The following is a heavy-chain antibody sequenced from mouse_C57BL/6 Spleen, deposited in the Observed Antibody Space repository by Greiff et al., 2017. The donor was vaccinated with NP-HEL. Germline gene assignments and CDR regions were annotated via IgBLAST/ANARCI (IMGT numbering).Heavy chain of an antibody. D-gene: IGHD1-1*01. CDR3: ARRSSYDYAMDY. J-gene: IGHJ4*01. Sequence: VQLQQPGAELVKPGASVKLSCKASGYNFTSYWMHWVKQRPGQGLEWIGMIHPNSGSTNYNEKFKSKATLTVDKSSSTAYMQLSSLTSEDSAVYYCARRSSYDYAMDYWGQGTSVTVSS. CDR1: GYNFTSYW. V-gene: IGHV1-64*01. CDR2: IHPNSGST.